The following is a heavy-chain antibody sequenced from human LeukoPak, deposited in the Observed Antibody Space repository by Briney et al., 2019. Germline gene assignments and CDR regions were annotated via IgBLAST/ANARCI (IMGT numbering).Heavy chain of an antibody. V-gene: IGHV4-59*08. CDR2: IYYSGST. D-gene: IGHD6-13*01. J-gene: IGHJ4*02. Sequence: SETLSLTCTVSGGSISSYYWNWIRQPPGKGLEWIGYIYYSGSTNYNPSLKSRVTISVDTSKNQFSLKLSSVTAADTAVYYCARHWETSSWYVDYWGQGTLVTVSS. CDR1: GGSISSYY. CDR3: ARHWETSSWYVDY.